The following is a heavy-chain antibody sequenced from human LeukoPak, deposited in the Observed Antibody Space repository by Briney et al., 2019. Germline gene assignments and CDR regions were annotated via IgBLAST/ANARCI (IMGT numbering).Heavy chain of an antibody. V-gene: IGHV4-38-2*01. CDR2: IFESVTT. Sequence: PSEPLSLTCAVSGYSLSSGYYWGWIRPPPGKGLEWIGPIFESVTTYYSSSLKSRVNISLSTSKDQFSLKLSSVTAADTAVYYCATNRKIGPHYYYYCYMDVWGKGTTVTVSS. CDR3: ATNRKIGPHYYYYCYMDV. CDR1: GYSLSSGYY. J-gene: IGHJ6*03. D-gene: IGHD1-14*01.